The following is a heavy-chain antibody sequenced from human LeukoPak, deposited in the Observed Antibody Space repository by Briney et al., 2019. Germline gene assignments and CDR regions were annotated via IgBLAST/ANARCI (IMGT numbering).Heavy chain of an antibody. Sequence: PSETLSLTCAVYGGSFSGYYWSWIRQPPGKGLEWIGSIDYSGSTYYNPPLKSRVTISVDTSKNQFSLKLSSGTAADTAVYYCASNVKNSGWRVEYWGQGTLVTVSS. D-gene: IGHD6-19*01. CDR1: GGSFSGYY. CDR2: IDYSGST. V-gene: IGHV4-34*01. CDR3: ASNVKNSGWRVEY. J-gene: IGHJ4*02.